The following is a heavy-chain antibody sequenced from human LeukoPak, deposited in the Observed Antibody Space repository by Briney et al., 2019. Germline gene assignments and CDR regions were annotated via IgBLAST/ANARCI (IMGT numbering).Heavy chain of an antibody. CDR2: INHSGST. D-gene: IGHD6-13*01. CDR3: ARRLSSGWYRYFDY. V-gene: IGHV4-34*01. Sequence: SETLSLTCAVYGGSFSGYYWSWIRQPPGKGLEWIGEINHSGSTNYNPSLKSRVTISVDTSKNQFSLKLSSVTAADTAVYYCARRLSSGWYRYFDYWGQGTLVTVSS. J-gene: IGHJ4*02. CDR1: GGSFSGYY.